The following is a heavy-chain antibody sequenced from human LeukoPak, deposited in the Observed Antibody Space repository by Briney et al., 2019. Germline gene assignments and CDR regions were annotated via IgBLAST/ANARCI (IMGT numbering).Heavy chain of an antibody. CDR1: GFTFSSYA. V-gene: IGHV3-23*01. CDR3: AKGQVLQWLGNYYFDY. J-gene: IGHJ4*02. D-gene: IGHD6-19*01. CDR2: FSGSGGSA. Sequence: GGSLRLSCAASGFTFSSYAVSWVRQALGKGLEWVSTFSGSGGSAYYADSVKGRFTISRDNSKNTLYLQMNSLRAEDTAVYYCAKGQVLQWLGNYYFDYWGQGTLVTVSS.